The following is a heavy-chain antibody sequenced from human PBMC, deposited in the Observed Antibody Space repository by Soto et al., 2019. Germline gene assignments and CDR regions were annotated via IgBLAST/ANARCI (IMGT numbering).Heavy chain of an antibody. D-gene: IGHD3-3*01. CDR3: ARDPAPTPSITIFGVATGSIVSYAFDI. J-gene: IGHJ3*02. V-gene: IGHV1-18*01. CDR1: GYTFTSYG. Sequence: GASVKVSCKASGYTFTSYGISWVRQAPGQGLEWMGWISAYNGNTNYAQKLQGRVTMTTDTSTSTAYMELRSLRSDDTAVYYCARDPAPTPSITIFGVATGSIVSYAFDIWGQGTMVTVSS. CDR2: ISAYNGNT.